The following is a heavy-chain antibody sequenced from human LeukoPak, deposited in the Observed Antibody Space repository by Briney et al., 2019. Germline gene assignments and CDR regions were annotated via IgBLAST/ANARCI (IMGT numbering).Heavy chain of an antibody. V-gene: IGHV4-34*01. CDR3: ARGRGYDYVWGSYRPYFDY. CDR1: GGSFSGYY. Sequence: PSETLSLTCAVYGGSFSGYYWSWIRQPPGKGLEWIVEINHSGSTNYNPSLKSRVTIAVDTSKNQFSLKLSSVTAADTAVYYCARGRGYDYVWGSYRPYFDYWGQGTLVTVSS. J-gene: IGHJ4*02. D-gene: IGHD3-16*02. CDR2: INHSGST.